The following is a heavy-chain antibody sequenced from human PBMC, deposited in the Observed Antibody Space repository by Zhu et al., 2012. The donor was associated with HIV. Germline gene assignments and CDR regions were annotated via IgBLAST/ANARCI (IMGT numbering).Heavy chain of an antibody. V-gene: IGHV4-39*01. CDR1: GGSITDPGYF. D-gene: IGHD6-19*01. CDR2: VYYSGDT. J-gene: IGHJ3*01. Sequence: QVQLQGSGPRLLKPSETLSLTCTVSGGSITDPGYFWAWIRQPPGKGLEWIGSVYYSGDTYDNPSLKSRLTISVDTSKNQFSLQLRSLTAADTAVYYCAKSRTSGWYSYAFDVWGQGRVVSVSS. CDR3: AKSRTSGWYSYAFDV.